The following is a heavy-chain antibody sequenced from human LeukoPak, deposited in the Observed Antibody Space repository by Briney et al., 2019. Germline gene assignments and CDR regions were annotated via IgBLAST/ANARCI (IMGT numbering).Heavy chain of an antibody. CDR3: ARGSIAAAGTRVKWFDP. CDR1: GYTFTSYG. V-gene: IGHV1-18*01. J-gene: IGHJ5*02. D-gene: IGHD6-13*01. CDR2: ISAYNGNT. Sequence: ASVKVSCKASGYTFTSYGISWVRQAPGQGLEWMGWISAYNGNTNYAQKLQGRVTMTTDTSTSTAYMELRSLRSDGTAVYYCARGSIAAAGTRVKWFDPWGQGTLVTVSS.